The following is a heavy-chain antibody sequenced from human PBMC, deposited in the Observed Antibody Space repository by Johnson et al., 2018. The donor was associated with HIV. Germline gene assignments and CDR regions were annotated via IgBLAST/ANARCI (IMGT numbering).Heavy chain of an antibody. D-gene: IGHD5-24*01. CDR3: ARACRDGYTCDVFDI. Sequence: VQLVESGGGLVQPGGSLRLSCTASGFSVSSYYMTWVRQTPVKGLEWVSVIFSGGTTYYADSVKGRFTISRDNSKNTLYLQMDSLRAEDTAVYYCARACRDGYTCDVFDIWGQGTLVTVSS. V-gene: IGHV3-66*01. J-gene: IGHJ3*02. CDR2: IFSGGTT. CDR1: GFSVSSYY.